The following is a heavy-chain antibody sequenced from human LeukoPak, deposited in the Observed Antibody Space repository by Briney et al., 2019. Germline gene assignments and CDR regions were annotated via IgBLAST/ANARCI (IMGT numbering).Heavy chain of an antibody. CDR1: GFTFENYW. CDR3: AKGTRDLVEDY. D-gene: IGHD2-15*01. CDR2: INYDGSFT. V-gene: IGHV3-74*01. J-gene: IGHJ4*02. Sequence: GGSLRLSCAASGFTFENYWMHWVRQAPGKGLVWVSRINYDGSFTIYAGSVKGRFTISRDNAKKMVYLQMNGLRAEDTAVYYCAKGTRDLVEDYWGQGTLVTVSS.